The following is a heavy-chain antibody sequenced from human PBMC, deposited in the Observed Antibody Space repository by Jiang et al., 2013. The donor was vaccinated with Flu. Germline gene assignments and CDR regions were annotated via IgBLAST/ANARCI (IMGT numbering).Heavy chain of an antibody. CDR3: ARILVVARRVARGTTYYYYGFNV. Sequence: KPTQTLTLTCTVSGFSLGTTGMCVTWIRQAPGKALEWLARIDWDDEKYYSTSLRTRLSVSKDTSKNQVVLRMTDMDPADTATYFCARILVVARRVARGTTYYYYGFNVWGQGPRSPSR. CDR1: GFSLGTTGMC. CDR2: IDWDDEK. J-gene: IGHJ6*02. V-gene: IGHV2-70*11. D-gene: IGHD3-10*01.